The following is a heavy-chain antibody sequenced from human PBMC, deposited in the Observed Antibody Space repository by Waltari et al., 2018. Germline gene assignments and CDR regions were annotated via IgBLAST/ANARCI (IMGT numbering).Heavy chain of an antibody. CDR1: GFTFSSYG. CDR2: IRYDGSNK. D-gene: IGHD1-26*01. CDR3: AKDRRSGSYYDY. Sequence: QVQLVESGGGVVQPGGSLRLSCAASGFTFSSYGMHWVRQAPGKGREWVAFIRYDGSNKYYADSVKGRFTISRDNSKNTLYLQMNSLRAEDTAVYYCAKDRRSGSYYDYWGQGTLVTVSS. J-gene: IGHJ4*02. V-gene: IGHV3-30*02.